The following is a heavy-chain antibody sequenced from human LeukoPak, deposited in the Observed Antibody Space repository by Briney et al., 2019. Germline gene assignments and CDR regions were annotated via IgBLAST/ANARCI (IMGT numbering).Heavy chain of an antibody. Sequence: SETLSLTCTVSGGSISSYYWSWIRQPPGKGLEWIGYIYYSGSTNYNPSLKSRVTISVDTSKNQFSLKLSSVTAADTAVYYCARGWVYYGSGSYYNHWGQGTLVTVSS. CDR3: ARGWVYYGSGSYYNH. J-gene: IGHJ5*02. D-gene: IGHD3-10*01. CDR1: GGSISSYY. V-gene: IGHV4-59*12. CDR2: IYYSGST.